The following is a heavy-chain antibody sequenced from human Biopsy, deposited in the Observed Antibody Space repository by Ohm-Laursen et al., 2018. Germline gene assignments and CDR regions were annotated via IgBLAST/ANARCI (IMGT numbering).Heavy chain of an antibody. CDR1: GFTFSESA. Sequence: GSLRLSCTASGFTFSESAIHWVRQASGKGLEWVGRITSKANSYATAYVGSVKGRFTISRDDSKNTAYLQMNSLKAEDTAVYYCTRALEWLLDYWGQGTLVTVSS. D-gene: IGHD5-12*01. V-gene: IGHV3-73*01. J-gene: IGHJ4*02. CDR3: TRALEWLLDY. CDR2: ITSKANSYAT.